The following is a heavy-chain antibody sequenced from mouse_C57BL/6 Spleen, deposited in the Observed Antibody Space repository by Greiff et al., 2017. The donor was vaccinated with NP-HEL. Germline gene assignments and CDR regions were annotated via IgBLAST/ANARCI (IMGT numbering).Heavy chain of an antibody. J-gene: IGHJ4*01. CDR1: GYTFTSYW. D-gene: IGHD1-1*01. Sequence: VQLQQSGAELAKPGASVKLSCKASGYTFTSYWMHWVKQRPGQGLEWIGYINPSSGYTKYNQKFKDKATLTVDKSSSTAYMQLSSLTYEDSAVYYCARADYGSRGYAMDYWGQGTSVTVSS. V-gene: IGHV1-7*01. CDR2: INPSSGYT. CDR3: ARADYGSRGYAMDY.